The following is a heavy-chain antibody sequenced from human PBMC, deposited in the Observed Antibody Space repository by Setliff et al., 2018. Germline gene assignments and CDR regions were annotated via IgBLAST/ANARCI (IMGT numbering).Heavy chain of an antibody. CDR2: IKSKTDGGTT. J-gene: IGHJ4*02. V-gene: IGHV3-15*01. Sequence: PGGSLRLSCAASGFTFSNDWMSWVRQAPGKGLEWIGHIKSKTDGGTTDYAAPVKGRFTISRDDSKNTLYLQMNSLKTEDTAVYYCTRDSNHNWGSGRDCWGQGTLVTVSS. D-gene: IGHD7-27*01. CDR1: GFTFSNDW. CDR3: TRDSNHNWGSGRDC.